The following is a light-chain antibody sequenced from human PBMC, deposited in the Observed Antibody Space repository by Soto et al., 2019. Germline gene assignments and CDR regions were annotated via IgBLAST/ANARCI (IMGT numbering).Light chain of an antibody. CDR3: ATWDDSLSGRV. J-gene: IGLJ3*02. CDR1: SSNIGINY. V-gene: IGLV1-47*02. CDR2: SNN. Sequence: QSVVTQPPSASGTPGQMVTISCSGSSSNIGINYVFWYQHLPGAAPKLLIFSNNQRASGVPDRFSGSKSGTSASLSISGLRSEDEADYYCATWDDSLSGRVFGGGTKLTV.